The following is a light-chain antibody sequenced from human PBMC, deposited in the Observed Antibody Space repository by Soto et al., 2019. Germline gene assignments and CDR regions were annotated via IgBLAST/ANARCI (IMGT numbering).Light chain of an antibody. CDR3: SSYAGNNIFV. CDR1: STDVGGYNF. V-gene: IGLV2-14*01. CDR2: EVT. Sequence: QSALTQPASVSGSLGQSITMSCTGTSTDVGGYNFVSWYQQHPDKAPKLLIYEVTNRPSGVSNRFSGSKSGNTASLTISGLQAEDEADYYCSSYAGNNIFVFGTGTKLTVL. J-gene: IGLJ1*01.